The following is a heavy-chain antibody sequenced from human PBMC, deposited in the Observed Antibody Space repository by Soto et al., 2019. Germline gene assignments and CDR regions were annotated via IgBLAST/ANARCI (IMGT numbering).Heavy chain of an antibody. V-gene: IGHV3-21*04. CDR3: AKGVGSGWRMLQYYYYGMDV. D-gene: IGHD6-19*01. Sequence: PGGSLRLSCAASGFTFSSYSMNWVRQAPGKGLECVSSISSSSSYIYYADSVKGRFTISRDNAKNTLYLQMNSLRAEDTAVYYCAKGVGSGWRMLQYYYYGMDVWGQGTTVTVSS. CDR1: GFTFSSYS. CDR2: ISSSSSYI. J-gene: IGHJ6*02.